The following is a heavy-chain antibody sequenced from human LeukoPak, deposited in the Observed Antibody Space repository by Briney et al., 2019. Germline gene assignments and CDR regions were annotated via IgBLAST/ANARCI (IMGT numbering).Heavy chain of an antibody. CDR3: ARDPGYHDRSDNQYYYYYMDV. J-gene: IGHJ6*03. Sequence: GGSLRLSCAASGFTFSGYAMHWVRQAPGKGLEWVAFVSYDGGDKYYADSVKGRFTISRDNSKNRLYLQMHSLRTEDTAVYYCARDPGYHDRSDNQYYYYYMDVWGKGTTVTVSS. V-gene: IGHV3-30*01. D-gene: IGHD3-22*01. CDR2: VSYDGGDK. CDR1: GFTFSGYA.